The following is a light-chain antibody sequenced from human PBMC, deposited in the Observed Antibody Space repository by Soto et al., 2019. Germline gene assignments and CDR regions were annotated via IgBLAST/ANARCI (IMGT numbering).Light chain of an antibody. J-gene: IGKJ4*01. V-gene: IGKV3-11*01. CDR1: QSVSSY. Sequence: EIVLTQSPATLSLSPGERATLSCRASQSVSSYLAWYQQKPGQAPRLLIYDASNRVTGIPARFSGSGSGTDFTLTISSLEPEDFVVYYCQQRSNWPLTFGGGTKVEIK. CDR3: QQRSNWPLT. CDR2: DAS.